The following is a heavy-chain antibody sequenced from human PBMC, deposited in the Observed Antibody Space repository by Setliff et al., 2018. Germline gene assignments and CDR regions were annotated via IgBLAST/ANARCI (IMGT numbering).Heavy chain of an antibody. CDR2: IIPLLITP. J-gene: IGHJ5*02. D-gene: IGHD2-2*03. Sequence: GASVKVSCKASGDTFNIRALTWVRQAPGQGLEWVGGIIPLLITPKYAQNFQGRVTIAADESTSTVFMEVSSLRAEDTAVYYCARDGYCSSTSCPGWFDPWGQGTLVTVSS. V-gene: IGHV1-69*13. CDR1: GDTFNIRA. CDR3: ARDGYCSSTSCPGWFDP.